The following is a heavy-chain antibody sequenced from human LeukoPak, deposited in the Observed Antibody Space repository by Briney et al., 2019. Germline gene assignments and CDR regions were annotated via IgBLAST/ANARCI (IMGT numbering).Heavy chain of an antibody. CDR2: INADGSST. J-gene: IGHJ5*02. Sequence: GGSLRLSCAASGFTFNTYWMHWARQAPGKGLVWVSRINADGSSTRYADSVKGRFTISRDNAKNTLYLQMNNLRAEDTAVYYCARGVNGDSRFDPWGQGTLVPVSS. V-gene: IGHV3-74*01. CDR1: GFTFNTYW. D-gene: IGHD4-17*01. CDR3: ARGVNGDSRFDP.